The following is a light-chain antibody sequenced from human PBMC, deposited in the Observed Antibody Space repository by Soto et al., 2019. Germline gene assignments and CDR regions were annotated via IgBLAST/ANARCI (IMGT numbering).Light chain of an antibody. Sequence: QSVLTQPASVSGSPGQSITISCTGASSDVGSYNYVSWYQQHPGKAPKLMIYEVSNRPSGVSNRFSGSKSGNAASLTVSGLQAEDEADYYCNSYTSTNTWVFGTGTKVTVL. CDR1: SSDVGSYNY. V-gene: IGLV2-14*01. J-gene: IGLJ1*01. CDR2: EVS. CDR3: NSYTSTNTWV.